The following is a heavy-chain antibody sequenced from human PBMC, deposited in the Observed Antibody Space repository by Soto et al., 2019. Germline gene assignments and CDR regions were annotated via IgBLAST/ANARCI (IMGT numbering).Heavy chain of an antibody. CDR2: ISYDGSNK. Sequence: LRLSCAASGFTFSSYAMHWVRQAPGKGLEWVAVISYDGSNKYYADSVKGRFTISIDNSKNTLYLQMNSLRAEDTAVYYCAREIRDMSPPIVLFDDWGQGPLGTDSS. CDR3: AREIRDMSPPIVLFDD. V-gene: IGHV3-30-3*01. J-gene: IGHJ4*02. CDR1: GFTFSSYA. D-gene: IGHD2-15*01.